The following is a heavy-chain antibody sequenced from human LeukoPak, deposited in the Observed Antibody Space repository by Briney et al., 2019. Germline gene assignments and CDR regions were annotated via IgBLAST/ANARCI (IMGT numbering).Heavy chain of an antibody. D-gene: IGHD4-17*01. CDR3: ARGGNWDYGDYFDY. CDR1: GFTFSSYS. V-gene: IGHV3-21*01. CDR2: ISSSSSYI. J-gene: IGHJ4*02. Sequence: GGSLRLSCAASGFTFSSYSMNWVRQAPGKGLEWASSISSSSSYIYYADSVKGRFTISRDNAKNSLYLQMNSPRAEDTAVYYCARGGNWDYGDYFDYWGQGTLVTVSS.